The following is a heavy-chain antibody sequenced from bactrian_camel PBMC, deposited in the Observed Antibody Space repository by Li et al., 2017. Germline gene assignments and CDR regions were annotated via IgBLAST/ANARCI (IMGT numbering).Heavy chain of an antibody. J-gene: IGHJ4*01. CDR3: AAHATYSGGYYTPFLSSNLRY. CDR2: ILSRVDDTT. Sequence: VQLVESGGGLVQPGGSLTLSCAASGFTFRTTDMSWVRQAPGKGLEWISGILSRVDDTTTYAESVKGRLTISRDNAKNTLYLHMNNLKPDDTAMYYCAAHATYSGGYYTPFLSSNLRYWGQGTQVTVS. CDR1: GFTFRTTD. V-gene: IGHV3S42*01. D-gene: IGHD2*01.